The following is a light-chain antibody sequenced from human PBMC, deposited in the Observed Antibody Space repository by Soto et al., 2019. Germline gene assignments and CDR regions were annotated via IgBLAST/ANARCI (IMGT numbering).Light chain of an antibody. J-gene: IGLJ1*01. CDR1: SSNIGAGYD. CDR2: GNS. Sequence: QSLLTQPPSVSGAPGQRVTISCTGSSSNIGAGYDVHWYQQLPGTAPKLLIYGNSNRPSGVPDRLSGSKSGTSASLAITGLQAEDEADYYCQSYDSSLSGSRVFGTGTKVTVL. V-gene: IGLV1-40*01. CDR3: QSYDSSLSGSRV.